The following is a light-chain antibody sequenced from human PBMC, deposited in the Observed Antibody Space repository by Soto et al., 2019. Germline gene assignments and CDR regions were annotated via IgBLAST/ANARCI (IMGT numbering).Light chain of an antibody. J-gene: IGKJ5*01. CDR1: QSLSSTY. CDR3: QQYSNSLIT. Sequence: EIVLTQSPGTLSLSPGERATLSCRASQSLSSTYLAWYLHKPGQAPRLLIYGASSRATGTPDRFSGSGSGTDFSLNISRLEPEDFAVYYCQQYSNSLITFGQGTRLEIK. V-gene: IGKV3-20*01. CDR2: GAS.